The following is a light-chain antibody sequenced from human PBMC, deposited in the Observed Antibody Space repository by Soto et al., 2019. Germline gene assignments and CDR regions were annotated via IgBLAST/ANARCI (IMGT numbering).Light chain of an antibody. CDR3: GSWDSSLSAYV. J-gene: IGLJ1*01. V-gene: IGLV2-14*01. CDR2: EVT. CDR1: SSDIGPYNY. Sequence: QSVLTQPASVSGSPGQSITISCIGTSSDIGPYNYVSWYQQHPDKAPKLILYEVTNRPSGASDRFSGSKSGTSATLGITGFQTGDEADYYCGSWDSSLSAYVFGTGTKVTVL.